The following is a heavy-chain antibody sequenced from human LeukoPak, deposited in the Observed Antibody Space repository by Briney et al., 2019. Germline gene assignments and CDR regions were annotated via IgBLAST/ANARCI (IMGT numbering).Heavy chain of an antibody. Sequence: PGGSLRLSCAASGFTFSNSAMTWVRQAPGKGLECVSAISGSGGSTYCADSVKGRFTISRDNSKNTLSLQMNSLRAEDSALYYCAKDWDYFDCWGQGTLVTVSS. CDR3: AKDWDYFDC. V-gene: IGHV3-23*01. CDR2: ISGSGGST. D-gene: IGHD3-16*01. CDR1: GFTFSNSA. J-gene: IGHJ4*02.